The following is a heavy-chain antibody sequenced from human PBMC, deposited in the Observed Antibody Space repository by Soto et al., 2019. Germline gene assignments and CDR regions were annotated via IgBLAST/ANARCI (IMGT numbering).Heavy chain of an antibody. D-gene: IGHD1-20*01. CDR3: AKPPDYNWNDY. CDR2: VSGSGGST. V-gene: IGHV3-23*01. Sequence: EVQLLESGGGLVQPGGSLGFSCEASGFTFSSYPLGWFRQAQGKGLGWISVVSGSGGSTYYADPVKGRFTISRDNSKDTLYLQMNNLRAEDTAVYYCAKPPDYNWNDYWGQGTLVTVSS. J-gene: IGHJ4*02. CDR1: GFTFSSYP.